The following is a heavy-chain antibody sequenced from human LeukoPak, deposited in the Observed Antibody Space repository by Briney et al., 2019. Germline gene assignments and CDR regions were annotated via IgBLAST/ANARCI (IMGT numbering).Heavy chain of an antibody. CDR2: ISGSGVST. J-gene: IGHJ4*02. V-gene: IGHV3-23*01. Sequence: GGSLRLSCAASGFTFSSYAMSWVRQAPGKGLEWVSGISGSGVSTYYADSVKGRFTISRDNSKTTLYVQMNSLRAEDTDVYYCAKVRICGGDCYDNWGQGTLVTVSS. D-gene: IGHD2-21*01. CDR3: AKVRICGGDCYDN. CDR1: GFTFSSYA.